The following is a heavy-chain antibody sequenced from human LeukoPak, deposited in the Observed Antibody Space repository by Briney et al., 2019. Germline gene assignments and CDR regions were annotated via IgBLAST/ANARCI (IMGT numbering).Heavy chain of an antibody. CDR1: GGTFSSYT. CDR3: ARDIVVVVAASHYYYYGMDV. J-gene: IGHJ6*02. V-gene: IGHV1-69*02. Sequence: SVKVSCKASGGTFSSYTISWVRQAPGQGLEWMGRIIPILGIANYAQKFQGRVTITAEKSTSTAYMELSSLRSEDTAVYYCARDIVVVVAASHYYYYGMDVWGQGTTVTVSS. D-gene: IGHD2-15*01. CDR2: IIPILGIA.